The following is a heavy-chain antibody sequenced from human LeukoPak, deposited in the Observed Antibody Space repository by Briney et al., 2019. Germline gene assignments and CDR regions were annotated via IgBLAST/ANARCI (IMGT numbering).Heavy chain of an antibody. V-gene: IGHV3-11*04. Sequence: GGSLRLSCAASGFTFSDYYMSWIRQAPGKGLEWVSYTSSSGSTIYYADSVKGRFTISRDNAKNSLYLQMNSLRAEDTAVYYCARDVEVHGSGSYHFYFDYWGQGTLVTVSS. CDR2: TSSSGSTI. CDR1: GFTFSDYY. D-gene: IGHD3-10*01. CDR3: ARDVEVHGSGSYHFYFDY. J-gene: IGHJ4*02.